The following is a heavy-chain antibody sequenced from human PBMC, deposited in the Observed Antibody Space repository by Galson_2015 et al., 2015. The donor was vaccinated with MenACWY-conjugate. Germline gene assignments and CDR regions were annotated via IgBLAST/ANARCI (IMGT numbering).Heavy chain of an antibody. CDR3: VVAAAGDFDY. V-gene: IGHV4-39*01. D-gene: IGHD6-13*01. J-gene: IGHJ4*02. Sequence: QVQLQESGPGLVKPSETLSLTCTVSGASITGSNYWWVWIRQPPGEGLEWIASVFKSGISNYTPSLKSRVPISIDEPKNQFSLKLNAVTAADTAVYYCVVAAAGDFDYWGQGTLVSVSS. CDR2: VFKSGIS. CDR1: GASITGSNYW.